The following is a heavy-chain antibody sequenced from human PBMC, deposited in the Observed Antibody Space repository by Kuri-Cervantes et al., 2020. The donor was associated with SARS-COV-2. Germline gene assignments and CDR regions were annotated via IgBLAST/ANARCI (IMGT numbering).Heavy chain of an antibody. V-gene: IGHV1-18*01. D-gene: IGHD2-15*01. CDR1: GYTFTSYG. CDR2: ISAYNGNT. J-gene: IGHJ2*01. Sequence: ASVKVSCKASGYTFTSYGISWVRQAPGQGLEWMGWISAYNGNTNYAQKLQGRVTMTTDTSTSTAYMELRSPRSDDTAVYYCARGGSGGSCYSCWYFDLWGRGTLVTVSS. CDR3: ARGGSGGSCYSCWYFDL.